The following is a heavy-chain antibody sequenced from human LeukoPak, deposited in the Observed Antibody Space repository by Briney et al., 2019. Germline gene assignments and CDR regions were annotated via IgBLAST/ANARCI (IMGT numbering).Heavy chain of an antibody. CDR1: GYTFTNYG. Sequence: ASVKVSCKASGYTFTNYGITWVRQAPGQGLEWMGWISGYNGNTKYAQKFQGRVTMTTDTSTSTVYMDLRSLRSDDTGVYFCARGLPPRSNYDSSGYYSYYFDYWGQGTLVTGSS. J-gene: IGHJ4*02. CDR2: ISGYNGNT. V-gene: IGHV1-18*01. CDR3: ARGLPPRSNYDSSGYYSYYFDY. D-gene: IGHD3-22*01.